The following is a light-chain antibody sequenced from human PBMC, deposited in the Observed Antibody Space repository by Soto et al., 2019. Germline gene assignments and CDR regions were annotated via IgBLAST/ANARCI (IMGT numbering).Light chain of an antibody. V-gene: IGLV8-61*01. CDR1: SGSVSTSYY. CDR2: STN. J-gene: IGLJ3*02. CDR3: VLYMGSGIGV. Sequence: QTVVTQEPSFSVSPGRTVKLTCGLSSGSVSTSYYPSWYQQTPGQAPRTLIYSTNTRSSGVPDRFSGSILGDKAALTITGAQADDDSDYYCVLYMGSGIGVFGGGTKLNVL.